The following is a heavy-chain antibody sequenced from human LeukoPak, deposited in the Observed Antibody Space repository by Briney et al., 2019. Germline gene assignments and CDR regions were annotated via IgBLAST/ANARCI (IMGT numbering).Heavy chain of an antibody. CDR3: ARRPVGSGSHFDY. CDR2: IYYSGST. D-gene: IGHD3-10*01. J-gene: IGHJ4*02. V-gene: IGHV4-39*01. CDR1: GGSISSSSYY. Sequence: SETLSLTCTVSGGSISSSSYYWGWIRPPPGQGLEWIGNIYYSGSTYYNPSLKSRVTISLDTSKNQFSLKPSSVTAADTAVYYCARRPVGSGSHFDYWGQGTLVTVSS.